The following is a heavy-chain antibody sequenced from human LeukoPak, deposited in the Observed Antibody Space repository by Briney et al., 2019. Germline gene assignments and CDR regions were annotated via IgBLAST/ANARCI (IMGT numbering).Heavy chain of an antibody. CDR1: GFTFGSYP. CDR3: AKDQYSRDYFDLDY. CDR2: TSYNGSTE. D-gene: IGHD4-17*01. V-gene: IGHV3-30*18. Sequence: GGSLRLSCAASGFTFGSYPMHWVRQAPGKGLEWVAYTSYNGSTEYYADSVRGRFTIYRDNSKDTLYLQMNSLRAEGTAVYFCAKDQYSRDYFDLDYWGQGTLVTVSP. J-gene: IGHJ4*02.